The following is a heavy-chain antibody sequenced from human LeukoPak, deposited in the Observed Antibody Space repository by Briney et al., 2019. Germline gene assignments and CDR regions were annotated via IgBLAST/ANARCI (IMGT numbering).Heavy chain of an antibody. CDR3: ARSTIVLMVYAVYDAFDI. CDR2: IYYSGST. J-gene: IGHJ3*02. Sequence: SETLSLTCAVSGGSISSGGYSWSWIRQPPGKGLEWIGYIYYSGSTYYNPSLKSRVTISVDTSKNQFSLKLSFVTAADTAVYYCARSTIVLMVYAVYDAFDIWGQGTMVTVSS. V-gene: IGHV4-30-4*07. CDR1: GGSISSGGYS. D-gene: IGHD2-8*01.